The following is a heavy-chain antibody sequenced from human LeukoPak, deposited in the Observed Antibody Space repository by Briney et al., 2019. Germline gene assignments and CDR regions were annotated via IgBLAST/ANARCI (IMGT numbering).Heavy chain of an antibody. CDR3: AKGRERWLQAPVDY. D-gene: IGHD5-24*01. Sequence: GGSLRLSCAASGFTFSSYAMSWVRQAPGKGLEWVSAISGSGGSTYYADSVKGRFTISRDISKNTLYLQMNSLRAEDTAVYYCAKGRERWLQAPVDYWGQRTLVTVSS. J-gene: IGHJ4*02. V-gene: IGHV3-23*01. CDR2: ISGSGGST. CDR1: GFTFSSYA.